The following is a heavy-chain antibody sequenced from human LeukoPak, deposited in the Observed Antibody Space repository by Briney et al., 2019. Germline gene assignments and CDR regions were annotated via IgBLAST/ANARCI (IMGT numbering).Heavy chain of an antibody. D-gene: IGHD3-22*01. CDR3: ARRGSSGSPPYYYYYMDV. J-gene: IGHJ6*03. CDR2: ISPGDSDT. CDR1: GYSFTTYW. Sequence: GESLKISCKGSGYSFTTYWIGWVRQMPGKGLEWMGVISPGDSDTRYSPSFQGQVTISADKSISTAYLQWSSLKASDTAMYYWARRGSSGSPPYYYYYMDVWGKGTTVTVSS. V-gene: IGHV5-51*01.